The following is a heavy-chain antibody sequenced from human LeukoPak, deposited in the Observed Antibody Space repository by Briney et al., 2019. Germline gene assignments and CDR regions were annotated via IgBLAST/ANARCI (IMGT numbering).Heavy chain of an antibody. CDR1: GFTFSSYA. D-gene: IGHD5-18*01. V-gene: IGHV3-30*04. J-gene: IGHJ4*02. CDR2: ISYDGSNK. Sequence: GGSLRLSCAASGFTFSSYAMHWVRQAPGKGLEWVAVISYDGSNKYYADSVKGRFTISRDSSKNTLYLQMNSLRAEDTAVYYCAREGDTYGYGHGQNDYWGQGTLVTVSS. CDR3: AREGDTYGYGHGQNDY.